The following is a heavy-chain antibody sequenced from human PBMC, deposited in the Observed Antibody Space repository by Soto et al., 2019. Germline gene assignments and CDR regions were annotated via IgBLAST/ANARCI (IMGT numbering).Heavy chain of an antibody. V-gene: IGHV1-69*01. D-gene: IGHD1-20*01. CDR3: ALPDRTIAGAPLGYYYGMDV. CDR1: GGTFCSSS. CDR2: IIPIFGTA. Sequence: QVQLVQSGAEVKKPGSSVRVSCKASGGTFCSSSISWVRQAPGQGLEWMGGIIPIFGTANYAQKIEGRVTITADESTSTAYMELSSLRSKDTAVYYGALPDRTIAGAPLGYYYGMDVWGQGTTVTVSS. J-gene: IGHJ6*02.